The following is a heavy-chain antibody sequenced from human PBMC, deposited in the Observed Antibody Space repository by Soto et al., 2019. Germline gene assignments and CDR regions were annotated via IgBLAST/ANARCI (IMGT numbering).Heavy chain of an antibody. J-gene: IGHJ4*02. D-gene: IGHD3-16*01. CDR1: GFTFSNAW. CDR3: TTDGGDY. V-gene: IGHV3-15*01. CDR2: IKRKTDGGTT. Sequence: VGSLRLSCAASGFTFSNAWMTWVRQAPGKGLEWVAHIKRKTDGGTTDYAAPVKGSFTISRDDSKNTLYLQLNSLKTEDTAVYYCTTDGGDYWGQGTLVTVSS.